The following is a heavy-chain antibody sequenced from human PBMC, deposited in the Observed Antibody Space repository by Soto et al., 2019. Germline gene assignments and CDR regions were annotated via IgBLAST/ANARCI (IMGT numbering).Heavy chain of an antibody. CDR1: GYTFTSYY. CDR3: ARDPTLYYGDYDYFDY. CDR2: INPSGGST. D-gene: IGHD4-17*01. V-gene: IGHV1-46*01. Sequence: GASVKVSCKASGYTFTSYYMHWVRQAPGQGLEWMGIINPSGGSTSYAQKFQGRVTMTRDTSTSTVYMELSSLRSEDTAVYYCARDPTLYYGDYDYFDYWGQGTLVTVS. J-gene: IGHJ4*02.